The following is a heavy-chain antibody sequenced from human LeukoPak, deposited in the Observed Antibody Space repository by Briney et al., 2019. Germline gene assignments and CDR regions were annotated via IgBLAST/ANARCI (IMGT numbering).Heavy chain of an antibody. CDR2: IIPIFGTA. V-gene: IGHV1-69*13. CDR1: GYTFTGYY. CDR3: ARSIAAAGRYYYYYMDV. J-gene: IGHJ6*03. D-gene: IGHD6-13*01. Sequence: GASVKVSCKASGYTFTGYYMHWVRQAPGQGLEWMGGIIPIFGTANYAQKFQGRVTITADESTSTAYMELSSLRSEDTAVYYCARSIAAAGRYYYYYMDVWGKGTTVTVSS.